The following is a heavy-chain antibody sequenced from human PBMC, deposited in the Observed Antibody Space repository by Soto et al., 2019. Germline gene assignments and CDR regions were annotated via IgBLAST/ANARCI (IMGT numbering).Heavy chain of an antibody. CDR1: GFTFSSYG. V-gene: IGHV3-30*18. CDR2: ISSDGSNK. CDR3: AKGLYDSPFDAFDI. J-gene: IGHJ3*02. Sequence: QVQLVESGGGVVQPGRSLRLSCAASGFTFSSYGMHWVRQAPGKGLEWVAVISSDGSNKYYADSVKGRFTISRDNSKNTLYLQMNSLRAEVTAVYYCAKGLYDSPFDAFDIWGQGTMVTVSS. D-gene: IGHD3-22*01.